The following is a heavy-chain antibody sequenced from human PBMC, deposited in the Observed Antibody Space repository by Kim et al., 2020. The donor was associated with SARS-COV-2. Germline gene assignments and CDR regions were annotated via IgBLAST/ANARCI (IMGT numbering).Heavy chain of an antibody. J-gene: IGHJ4*02. D-gene: IGHD3-9*01. Sequence: SFQGHVTISADKSINTAYLQWTSLKASDTAIYYCARFYDVLTGYFSAFDYWGQGTLVTVSS. CDR3: ARFYDVLTGYFSAFDY. V-gene: IGHV5-10-1*01.